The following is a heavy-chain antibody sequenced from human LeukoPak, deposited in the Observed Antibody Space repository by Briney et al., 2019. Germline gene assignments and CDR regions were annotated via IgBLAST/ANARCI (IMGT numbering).Heavy chain of an antibody. J-gene: IGHJ3*02. CDR3: ATNFRDGYNLDAFDI. D-gene: IGHD5-24*01. CDR1: GGSFSGYY. CDR2: INHSGST. Sequence: SETLSLTCAVYGGSFSGYYWSWIRQPPGKGLEWIGEINHSGSTNYNPSLKSRVTISVDKSKNQFSLKLSSVTAADTAVYYCATNFRDGYNLDAFDIWGQGTMVTVSS. V-gene: IGHV4-34*01.